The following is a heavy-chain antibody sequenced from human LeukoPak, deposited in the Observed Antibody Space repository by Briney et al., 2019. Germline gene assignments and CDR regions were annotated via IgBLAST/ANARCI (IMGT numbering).Heavy chain of an antibody. V-gene: IGHV3-64D*06. CDR1: GFTFSSYA. J-gene: IGHJ4*02. Sequence: GGSLRLSCAASGFTFSSYAMHWVRQAPGKGLEYVSAISSNGGSTYYADSVKGRFTISRDNSKNTLYLQMSSLRAEDTAVYYCVKDLRPGIAVAGVFDYWGQGTLVSVSS. D-gene: IGHD6-19*01. CDR3: VKDLRPGIAVAGVFDY. CDR2: ISSNGGST.